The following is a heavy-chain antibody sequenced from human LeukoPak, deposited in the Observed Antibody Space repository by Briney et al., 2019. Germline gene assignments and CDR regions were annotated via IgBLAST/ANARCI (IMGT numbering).Heavy chain of an antibody. Sequence: SETLSLTCTVSGGSISSSSYFWGWIPPPPGKGLEWIGSIFYSASTYYNMSFKSRVTIYVDTSKTQFSLTLSSVTAADTAVYYCARLEAYIPASGSYYNGKLDYWGQGTLVTVSS. V-gene: IGHV4-39*01. D-gene: IGHD3-10*01. CDR3: ARLEAYIPASGSYYNGKLDY. J-gene: IGHJ4*02. CDR2: IFYSAST. CDR1: GGSISSSSYF.